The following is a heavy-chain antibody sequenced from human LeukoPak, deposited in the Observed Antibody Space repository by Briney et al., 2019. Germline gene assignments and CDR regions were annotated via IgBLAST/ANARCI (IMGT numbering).Heavy chain of an antibody. CDR3: ARRPVTTFGAFDI. CDR1: GGSFSGYY. V-gene: IGHV4-39*01. CDR2: IYYSGST. D-gene: IGHD3-16*01. Sequence: SETLSLTCAVYGGSFSGYYWGWIRQPPGKGLEWIGSIYYSGSTYYNPSLKSRVTISVDTSKNQFSLKLSSVTAADTAVYYCARRPVTTFGAFDIWGQGTMVTVSS. J-gene: IGHJ3*02.